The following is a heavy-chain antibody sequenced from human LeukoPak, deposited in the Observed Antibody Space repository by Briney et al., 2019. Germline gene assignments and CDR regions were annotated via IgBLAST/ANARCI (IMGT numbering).Heavy chain of an antibody. D-gene: IGHD3-16*02. CDR3: AKALRLGELSFSY. CDR2: ISGSGGST. CDR1: GFTFSSYA. J-gene: IGHJ4*02. V-gene: IGHV3-23*01. Sequence: GGSLRLSCAAAGFTFSSYAMSWVRQAPGKGLEWVSAISGSGGSTYYADSVKGRFTISRDNSKNTLYLQMNSLRAEDTAVYYCAKALRLGELSFSYWGQGTLVTVSS.